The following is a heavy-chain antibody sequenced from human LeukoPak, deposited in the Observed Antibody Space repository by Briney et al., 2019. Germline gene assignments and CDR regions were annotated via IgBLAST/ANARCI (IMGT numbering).Heavy chain of an antibody. D-gene: IGHD3-22*01. V-gene: IGHV3-21*01. Sequence: GGSLRFSCAASGFTFSSYEMNWVRQAPGKGLEWVSSVSSGSAYIYYADSVQGRFTISRDNAKNSLYLQMNSLRAEDTAVYYCAREAYDTRDFDYWGQGTLVTVSS. J-gene: IGHJ4*02. CDR1: GFTFSSYE. CDR2: VSSGSAYI. CDR3: AREAYDTRDFDY.